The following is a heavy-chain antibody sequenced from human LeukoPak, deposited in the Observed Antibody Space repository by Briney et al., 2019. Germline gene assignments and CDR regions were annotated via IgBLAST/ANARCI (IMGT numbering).Heavy chain of an antibody. CDR2: IKSKTDGGTT. D-gene: IGHD2-21*02. J-gene: IGHJ4*02. CDR1: GFTFSSYA. Sequence: AGGSLRLSCAASGFTFSSYAMRWVRQAPGKGLEWVGRIKSKTDGGTTDYAAPVKGRFTISRDDSKNTLYLQTNSLKTEDTAVYYCTTVPVTAVHFDYWGQGTLVTVSS. V-gene: IGHV3-15*01. CDR3: TTVPVTAVHFDY.